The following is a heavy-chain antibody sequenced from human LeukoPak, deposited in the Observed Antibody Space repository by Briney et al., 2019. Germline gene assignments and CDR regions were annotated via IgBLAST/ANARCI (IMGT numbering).Heavy chain of an antibody. Sequence: PSETLSLTCAVSGYSISSGYYWGWIRQPPGKGLEWIGSIYHSGSTYYNPSLKSRVTISVDTSKNQFSLKLSSVTAADTAVHYCARADYGDPYYFDYWGQGTLVTVSS. J-gene: IGHJ4*02. CDR2: IYHSGST. CDR3: ARADYGDPYYFDY. D-gene: IGHD4-17*01. CDR1: GYSISSGYY. V-gene: IGHV4-38-2*01.